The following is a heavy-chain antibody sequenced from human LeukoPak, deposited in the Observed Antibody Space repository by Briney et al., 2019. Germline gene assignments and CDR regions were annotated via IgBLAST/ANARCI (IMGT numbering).Heavy chain of an antibody. V-gene: IGHV4-30-4*01. CDR1: GGAITSSIYY. CDR2: IYYSGTT. D-gene: IGHD3-22*01. CDR3: ARLRYYDSSGYTFDN. Sequence: SSETLSLTCTVSGGAITSSIYYFSWVRRPPGKGLECIGYIYYSGTTYYSPSLKSRVTMSVDTSQNQFSLKLRSVTAADTAVYYCARLRYYDSSGYTFDNWGHGTLVTVSS. J-gene: IGHJ4*01.